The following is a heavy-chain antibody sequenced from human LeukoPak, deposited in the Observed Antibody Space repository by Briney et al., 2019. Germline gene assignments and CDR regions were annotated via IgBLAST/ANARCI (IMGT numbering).Heavy chain of an antibody. CDR1: GFTFSSYA. J-gene: IGHJ4*02. Sequence: GGSLRLSCAASGFTFSSYAMLWVRQAPGKGLEWVAVISYDGSNKYYADSVKGRFTISRDNSKNSLYLQMNSLRAEDTAVYYCARGESVVDSSGYYLPYWGQGTLVTVSS. CDR3: ARGESVVDSSGYYLPY. CDR2: ISYDGSNK. V-gene: IGHV3-30*04. D-gene: IGHD3-22*01.